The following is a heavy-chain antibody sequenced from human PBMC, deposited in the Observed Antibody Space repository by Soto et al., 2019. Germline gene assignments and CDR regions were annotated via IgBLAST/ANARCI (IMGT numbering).Heavy chain of an antibody. CDR3: TTEGEGYCSSTSCYLAY. CDR1: GFTFSNAW. V-gene: IGHV3-15*01. CDR2: IKSKTDGGTT. Sequence: EVQLVESGGGLVKPGGSLRLSCAASGFTFSNAWMSWVRQAPGKGLEWVGRIKSKTDGGTTDYAAPVKGRFTISRDDSKNTLYLQMNSLKTDDTAVYYCTTEGEGYCSSTSCYLAYWGQGTLVTVSS. J-gene: IGHJ4*02. D-gene: IGHD2-2*01.